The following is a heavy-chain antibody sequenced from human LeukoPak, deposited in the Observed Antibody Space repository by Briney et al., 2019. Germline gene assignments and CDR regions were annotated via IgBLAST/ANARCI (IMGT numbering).Heavy chain of an antibody. J-gene: IGHJ5*02. CDR1: GDSVSSNSAA. CDR2: TYYRSKWYN. V-gene: IGHV6-1*01. Sequence: SQTLSLTCAISGDSVSSNSAAWNWIRQSPSRGLEWLGRTYYRSKWYNDYAVSVKSRVTINPDTSKNQFSLQLNSVTPDGTAVYYCARSIATPSTNWFDPWGQGTLVTVSS. CDR3: ARSIATPSTNWFDP. D-gene: IGHD6-6*01.